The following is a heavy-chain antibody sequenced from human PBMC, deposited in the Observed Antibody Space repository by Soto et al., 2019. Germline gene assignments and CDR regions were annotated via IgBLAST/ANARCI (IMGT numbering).Heavy chain of an antibody. CDR2: IYPSGST. J-gene: IGHJ4*02. CDR3: VRGRSYSVYDF. D-gene: IGHD5-12*01. Sequence: SETLSLTCTVSGGSISGHAWIWTRQPAGMGLEWIGHIYPSGSTSYNPSLKSRVTMSLDTSKNQIFLNLTSVTAADTAVFYCVRGRSYSVYDFWGPGTLVTVSS. CDR1: GGSISGHA. V-gene: IGHV4-4*07.